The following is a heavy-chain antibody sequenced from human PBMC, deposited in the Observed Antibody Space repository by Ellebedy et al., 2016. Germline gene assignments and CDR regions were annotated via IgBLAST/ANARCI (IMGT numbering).Heavy chain of an antibody. CDR1: GASISSFY. V-gene: IGHV4-4*07. CDR2: VYPSGGT. J-gene: IGHJ4*02. D-gene: IGHD2-15*01. CDR3: ARDRHGYSLDY. Sequence: SETLSLTXTVSGASISSFYWTWIRQPAGKGLEFIGRVYPSGGTDDDPSLKSRVTMSIDTSKNQFSLKLTSVSAADTAIYYCARDRHGYSLDYWGQGTLVTVSS.